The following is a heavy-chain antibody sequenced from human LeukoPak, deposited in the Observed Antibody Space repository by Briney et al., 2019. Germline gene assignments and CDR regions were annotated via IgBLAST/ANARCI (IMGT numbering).Heavy chain of an antibody. CDR1: GGSISSYY. V-gene: IGHV4-59*03. Sequence: SETLSLTCTVSGGSISSYYWSWIRQPPGKGLEWIGYIYYSGSTNYNPSFKSRVTISVDSSKNQFSLKLSSVTAADTAVYYCATYYSDSSAYVHYLDSWGRGTLVTVSS. CDR2: IYYSGST. CDR3: ATYYSDSSAYVHYLDS. J-gene: IGHJ4*02. D-gene: IGHD3-22*01.